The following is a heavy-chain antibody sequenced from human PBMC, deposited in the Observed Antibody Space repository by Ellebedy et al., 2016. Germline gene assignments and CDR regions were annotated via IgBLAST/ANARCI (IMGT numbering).Heavy chain of an antibody. CDR1: GFDFTSYS. CDR3: ARGFLENSFDH. V-gene: IGHV3-48*02. J-gene: IGHJ4*02. CDR2: ISGDRRTI. Sequence: GGSLRLXXAASGFDFTSYSLDWVRQAPGKGLEWVSFISGDRRTIYYRDSVRGRFTISRDTARKSVYLQMNSLRDEDTAVYYCARGFLENSFDHWGQGTLVTVSS.